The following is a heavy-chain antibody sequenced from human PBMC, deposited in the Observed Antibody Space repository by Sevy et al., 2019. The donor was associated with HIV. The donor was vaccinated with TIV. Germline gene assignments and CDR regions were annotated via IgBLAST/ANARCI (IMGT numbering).Heavy chain of an antibody. CDR2: IWYDGSNK. V-gene: IGHV3-33*01. Sequence: GGSLRLSCAASGFTFSVYGMHWVRQAPGKGLEWVAMIWYDGSNKYYRDSVKGRLTISRDNSKKTLYLQMNSLSAEDTAVYYCARDSVRGGYYDSSGYYLFDYWGQGTLVTVSS. J-gene: IGHJ4*02. CDR3: ARDSVRGGYYDSSGYYLFDY. CDR1: GFTFSVYG. D-gene: IGHD3-22*01.